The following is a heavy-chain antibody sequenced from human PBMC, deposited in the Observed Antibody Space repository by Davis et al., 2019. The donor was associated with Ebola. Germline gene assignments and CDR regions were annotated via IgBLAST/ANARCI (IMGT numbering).Heavy chain of an antibody. CDR1: GFTFSDYY. V-gene: IGHV3-11*01. CDR3: ARGTIFGVVITDYFDY. Sequence: GESLKISCAASGFTFSDYYMSWIRQAPGKRLEWVSYISSSGSTIYYADSVKGRFTISRDNAKNSLYLQMNSLRAEDTAVYYCARGTIFGVVITDYFDYWGQGTLVTVSS. CDR2: ISSSGSTI. D-gene: IGHD3-3*01. J-gene: IGHJ4*02.